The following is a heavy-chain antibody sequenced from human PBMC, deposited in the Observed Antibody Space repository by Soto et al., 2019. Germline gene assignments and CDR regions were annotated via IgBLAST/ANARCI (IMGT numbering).Heavy chain of an antibody. D-gene: IGHD4-17*01. CDR1: GGSISSGDYY. Sequence: QVQLQESGPGLVKPSQTLSITCTVSGGSISSGDYYWSWIRQPPGKGLEWIGYIYYSGSTYYNPSLKSRVTISVDTSKNQFSLKLSSVTAADTAVYYCARAAGDGDYDKYYYYGMDVWGQGTTVTVSS. J-gene: IGHJ6*02. V-gene: IGHV4-30-4*01. CDR3: ARAAGDGDYDKYYYYGMDV. CDR2: IYYSGST.